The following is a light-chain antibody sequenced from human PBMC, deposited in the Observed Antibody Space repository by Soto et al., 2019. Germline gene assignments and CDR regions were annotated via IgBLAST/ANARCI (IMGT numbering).Light chain of an antibody. Sequence: QSALTQPPSASGSPGQSVTISCTGTSSDVGGYNFVSWYQQHPGKAPKLIIFEVSKRPSGVPDRFSGSKSGNTASLTVSGLQAEDEADYYCSSDAGSDNGDVFVSGTKLTVL. V-gene: IGLV2-8*01. J-gene: IGLJ1*01. CDR3: SSDAGSDNGDV. CDR2: EVS. CDR1: SSDVGGYNF.